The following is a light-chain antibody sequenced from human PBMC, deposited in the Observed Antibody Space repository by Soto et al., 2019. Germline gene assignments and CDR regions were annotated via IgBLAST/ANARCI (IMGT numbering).Light chain of an antibody. Sequence: EIVMTQSPATLSVSPGERATLSCRASQSVSSNLAWYQQKPGQAPRLLIYGASTRATGIPARFSGSGSGTEFPLTISSLQSEDFAVYYCQQYNNWPPSAYTFGQGTKLEIK. J-gene: IGKJ2*01. CDR2: GAS. CDR3: QQYNNWPPSAYT. CDR1: QSVSSN. V-gene: IGKV3-15*01.